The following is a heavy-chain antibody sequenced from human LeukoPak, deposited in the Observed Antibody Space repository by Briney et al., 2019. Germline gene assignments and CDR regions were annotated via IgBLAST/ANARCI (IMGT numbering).Heavy chain of an antibody. Sequence: ASVKVSCKASGYTFTSYGISWVRQAPGQGLEWMGWISACNGNTNYAQKLQGRVTMTTDTSTSTDYMELRSLRSDEPAVHYCARGPHYYDSSGYYLPFDYWGQGTLVTVSS. CDR3: ARGPHYYDSSGYYLPFDY. CDR1: GYTFTSYG. CDR2: ISACNGNT. V-gene: IGHV1-18*01. J-gene: IGHJ4*02. D-gene: IGHD3-22*01.